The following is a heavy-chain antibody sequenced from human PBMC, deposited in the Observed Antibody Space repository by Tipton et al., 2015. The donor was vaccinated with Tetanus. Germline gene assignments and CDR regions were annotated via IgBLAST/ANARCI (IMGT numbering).Heavy chain of an antibody. V-gene: IGHV5-51*01. CDR3: ARLHPFGSGFYGGY. D-gene: IGHD6-25*01. J-gene: IGHJ4*02. CDR1: GYNFTNYW. CDR2: IFPGDSDT. Sequence: QLVQSGAEVKKPGESLKISCKGSGYNFTNYWIGWVRQMPGKGLEWMGVIFPGDSDTRYSPPFQGQVTISVDTSISTAYLQWVSLKASATAMYYCARLHPFGSGFYGGYWGQGTLVTVSS.